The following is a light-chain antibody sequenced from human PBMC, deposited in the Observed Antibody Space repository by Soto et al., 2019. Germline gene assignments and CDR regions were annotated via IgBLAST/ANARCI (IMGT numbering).Light chain of an antibody. Sequence: DIVMTQSPDSLAVSLGERATINCKSSQSVLYTSNNKNYLAWYQQKPGQPPKLLIYWASTRESGVPDRFSGSGSGTDFTLTISSLQAEDVAIDYCQQYYITPPTFGGGTKVEIK. CDR1: QSVLYTSNNKNY. CDR2: WAS. J-gene: IGKJ4*01. V-gene: IGKV4-1*01. CDR3: QQYYITPPT.